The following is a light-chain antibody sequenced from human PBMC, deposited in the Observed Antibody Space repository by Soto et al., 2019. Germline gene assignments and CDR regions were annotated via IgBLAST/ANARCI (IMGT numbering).Light chain of an antibody. Sequence: EIVLTQSPGTLSLSPGERATLSCRASQSVSNNYLAWYQQKPGQAPRLVIYGASNRATGIPARFSGSGSGTDFTLTISSLEPEDFAVYYCQQRSNWPPLTFGGGTKVDIK. J-gene: IGKJ4*01. CDR2: GAS. CDR3: QQRSNWPPLT. CDR1: QSVSNNY. V-gene: IGKV3-11*01.